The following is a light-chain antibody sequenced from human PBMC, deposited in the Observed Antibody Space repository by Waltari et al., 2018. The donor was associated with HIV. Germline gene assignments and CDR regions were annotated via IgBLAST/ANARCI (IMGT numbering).Light chain of an antibody. CDR1: QRFSRSY. CDR3: QQYGTLYT. J-gene: IGKJ2*01. CDR2: DAS. Sequence: EIVLTQSPGTLSLSRGERATLSCRASQRFSRSYLAWYQQKPGQAPRLLIYDASSRATGIPDRFGGSGSGTDFTLTISRLEPEDSAVYYCQQYGTLYTFGQGTKLEIK. V-gene: IGKV3-20*01.